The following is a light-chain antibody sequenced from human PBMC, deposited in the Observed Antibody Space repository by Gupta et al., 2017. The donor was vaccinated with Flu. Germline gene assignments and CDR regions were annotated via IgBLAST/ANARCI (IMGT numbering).Light chain of an antibody. Sequence: QKVTISCSGSSSNIANNYVSWYQQRPRTAPKLLIYENDKRPSGIPDRFSGSKSGTSATLGITGRQTGDEADYYCATGDSSQSDLFGGGTKLTVL. CDR3: ATGDSSQSDL. CDR2: END. J-gene: IGLJ3*02. V-gene: IGLV1-51*02. CDR1: SSNIANNY.